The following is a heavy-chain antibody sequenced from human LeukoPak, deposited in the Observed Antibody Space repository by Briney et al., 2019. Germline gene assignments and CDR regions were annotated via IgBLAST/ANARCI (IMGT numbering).Heavy chain of an antibody. V-gene: IGHV1-24*01. CDR3: ATGEAAPGALDY. D-gene: IGHD6-13*01. CDR2: FDPEDGET. Sequence: GASVKVSCKVSGYTLTELSMHWVRQAPGKGLEWMGGFDPEDGETIYAQKFQGRVTMTEDTSTDTAYMELSSLRSEDTAVYYCATGEAAPGALDYWGQGTLVTVSS. CDR1: GYTLTELS. J-gene: IGHJ4*02.